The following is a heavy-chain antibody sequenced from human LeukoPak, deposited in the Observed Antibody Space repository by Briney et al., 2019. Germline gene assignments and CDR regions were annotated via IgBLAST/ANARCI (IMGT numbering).Heavy chain of an antibody. V-gene: IGHV3-30*02. CDR2: IRFDGTNK. J-gene: IGHJ4*02. D-gene: IGHD5-24*01. Sequence: QAGGSLRRSCAASGFTFSNFGMHWVRQAPGKGLEWVTFIRFDGTNKYYADSVKGRFTISRDNSKNTLYLQMNSLRVEDTAMYYCAKVEMSTSPGVIDYWGQGTLVTVSS. CDR3: AKVEMSTSPGVIDY. CDR1: GFTFSNFG.